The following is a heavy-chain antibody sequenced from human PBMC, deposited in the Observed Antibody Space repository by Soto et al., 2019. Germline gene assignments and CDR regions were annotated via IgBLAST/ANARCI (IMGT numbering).Heavy chain of an antibody. CDR1: GFTFRSCA. J-gene: IGHJ4*02. V-gene: IGHV3-64*01. Sequence: EVQLVESGGGLVQPGGSLRLSCAASGFTFRSCAMHWVRQAPGKGLEYVSDISSNGGSTYYANAVKGRFTISRDNSKNTLYLQMGSLRAQDMAVYYCARRGHSGYEIDYWGQGTLVTVSS. CDR2: ISSNGGST. D-gene: IGHD5-12*01. CDR3: ARRGHSGYEIDY.